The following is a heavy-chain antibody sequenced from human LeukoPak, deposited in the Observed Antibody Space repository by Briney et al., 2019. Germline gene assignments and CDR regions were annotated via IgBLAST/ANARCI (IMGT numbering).Heavy chain of an antibody. D-gene: IGHD2-21*01. CDR1: GGTFSSYA. V-gene: IGHV1-69*13. CDR3: ARVTPAGLAYDY. CDR2: IIPIFGTA. J-gene: IGHJ4*02. Sequence: AASVKVSCKASGGTFSSYAISWVRQAPGQGLEWMGGIIPIFGTANYAQKFQGRVTITADESTSTAYMELSSLRSEDTAVYYCARVTPAGLAYDYWGQGTLVTVSS.